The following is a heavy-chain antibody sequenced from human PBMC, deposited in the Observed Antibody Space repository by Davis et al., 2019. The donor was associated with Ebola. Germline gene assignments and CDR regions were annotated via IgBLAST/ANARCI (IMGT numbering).Heavy chain of an antibody. CDR1: GFTFSDYY. V-gene: IGHV3-11*04. CDR2: IGPSGNSF. D-gene: IGHD3-3*01. Sequence: PGGSLRLSCVASGFTFSDYYMSWIRQAPGKGPEWIAYIGPSGNSFYCADSVKGRFTISRDNAKNSLYLQMDSLRAEDTAVYYCAREKSGYLEWLDYWGQGTLVTVSS. J-gene: IGHJ4*02. CDR3: AREKSGYLEWLDY.